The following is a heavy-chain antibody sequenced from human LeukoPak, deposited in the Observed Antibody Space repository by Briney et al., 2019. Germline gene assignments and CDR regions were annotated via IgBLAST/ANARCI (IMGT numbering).Heavy chain of an antibody. Sequence: EASVKVSCKASGYTFTGYYMHWVRQAPGQGLEWMGWINPNSGGTNYAQKFQGRVTMTRDTSISTAYMELSRLRSDDTAVYYCARGFDSGSYFSGHWFDPWGQGTLVTVSS. D-gene: IGHD1-26*01. V-gene: IGHV1-2*02. J-gene: IGHJ5*02. CDR2: INPNSGGT. CDR3: ARGFDSGSYFSGHWFDP. CDR1: GYTFTGYY.